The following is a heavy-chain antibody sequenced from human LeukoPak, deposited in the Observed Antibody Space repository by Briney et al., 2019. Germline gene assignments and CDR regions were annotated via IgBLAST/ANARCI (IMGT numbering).Heavy chain of an antibody. CDR2: IIGSSGDT. J-gene: IGHJ4*02. V-gene: IGHV3-23*01. Sequence: GWSLRLSCAASVFRFSNSAMSWVRQAPGKGLEWVSLIIGSSGDTLYADSVKGRFTISRDISKNRLYLQMNRLRAEDTALYYCAKGAYDYIEMGYFDDWGQGTLVTVSS. CDR3: AKGAYDYIEMGYFDD. CDR1: VFRFSNSA. D-gene: IGHD5-12*01.